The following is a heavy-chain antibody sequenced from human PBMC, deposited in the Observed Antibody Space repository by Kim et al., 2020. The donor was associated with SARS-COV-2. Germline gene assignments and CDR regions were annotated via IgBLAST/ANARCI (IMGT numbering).Heavy chain of an antibody. J-gene: IGHJ6*02. CDR1: GFTFSNHG. V-gene: IGHV3-30*18. Sequence: GGSLRLSCAASGFTFSNHGIHWVRQAPGKGLEWVAVISYDGSSKYYGDSVKGRFTISRDNSKNTLYLQMNSLRAEDTAVYYCAKGSRGHYYYYYGMDVWGQGTTVTVSS. D-gene: IGHD3-10*01. CDR2: ISYDGSSK. CDR3: AKGSRGHYYYYYGMDV.